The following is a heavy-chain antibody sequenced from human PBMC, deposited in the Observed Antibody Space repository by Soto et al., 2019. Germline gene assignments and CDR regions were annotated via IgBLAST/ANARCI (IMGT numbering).Heavy chain of an antibody. D-gene: IGHD6-6*01. Sequence: PSETLSLTCTVSGGSISSGGYYWSWIRQHPGKGLEWIGYIYYSGSTYYNPSLKSRVTISVDTSKNQFSLKLSSVTAADTAVYYCASGEYSSSWGCFDYWGQGTLVTVSS. CDR1: GGSISSGGYY. CDR3: ASGEYSSSWGCFDY. V-gene: IGHV4-31*03. CDR2: IYYSGST. J-gene: IGHJ4*02.